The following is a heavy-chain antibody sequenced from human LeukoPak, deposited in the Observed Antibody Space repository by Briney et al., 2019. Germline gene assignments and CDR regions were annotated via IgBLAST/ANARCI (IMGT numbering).Heavy chain of an antibody. CDR3: ARDQIAAAGTLDY. J-gene: IGHJ4*02. Sequence: GSLRLSCAASGFTFDDYAMHWVRQAPGKGLEWVSGISWNGGSTGYADSVKGRSTISRDNAKNSLYLQMNSLRAEDTALYYCARDQIAAAGTLDYWGQGTLVTVSS. CDR2: ISWNGGST. CDR1: GFTFDDYA. D-gene: IGHD6-13*01. V-gene: IGHV3-20*04.